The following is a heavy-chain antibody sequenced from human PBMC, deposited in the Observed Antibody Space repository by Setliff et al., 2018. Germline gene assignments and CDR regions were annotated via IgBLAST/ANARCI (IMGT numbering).Heavy chain of an antibody. CDR3: VRAPPTVVIPPGRAFFDP. D-gene: IGHD2-2*01. V-gene: IGHV1-18*01. CDR2: ISPYNGDT. Sequence: ASVKVSCKTSGYTFNTFGISWVRRAPGQGLDWMGWISPYNGDTKSAQKFQGRVTMTIDTYTSTANMELRSLRSDDTAVYYCVRAPPTVVIPPGRAFFDPWGQGTLVTVSS. J-gene: IGHJ5*02. CDR1: GYTFNTFG.